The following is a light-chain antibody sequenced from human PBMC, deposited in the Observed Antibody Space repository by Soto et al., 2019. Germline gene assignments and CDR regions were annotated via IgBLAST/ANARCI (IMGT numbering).Light chain of an antibody. CDR3: QQYNHWWT. Sequence: ILMTQSPATLSVSPGERATLSCRASQSVSTNVAWYQQKPGQSPRLLLYGTSTRAAGIPGRFSGSGSGTEFTLTISGLQSEDSAVYYCQQYNHWWTFGQGTKVEI. CDR2: GTS. V-gene: IGKV3-15*01. J-gene: IGKJ1*01. CDR1: QSVSTN.